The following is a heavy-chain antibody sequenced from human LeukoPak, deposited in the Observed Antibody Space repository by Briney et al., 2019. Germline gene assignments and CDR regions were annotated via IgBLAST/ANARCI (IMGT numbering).Heavy chain of an antibody. V-gene: IGHV1-24*01. D-gene: IGHD3-16*01. CDR2: FDPEDGET. CDR3: ATDQRFPGGRGGNDAFDI. CDR1: GYTLAELS. Sequence: ASVKVSCKVSGYTLAELSMHWVRQAPGKGLEWMGGFDPEDGETIYAQKFQGRVTMTEDTSTDTAYMELSSLRSEDTAVYYCATDQRFPGGRGGNDAFDIWGQGTMVTVSS. J-gene: IGHJ3*02.